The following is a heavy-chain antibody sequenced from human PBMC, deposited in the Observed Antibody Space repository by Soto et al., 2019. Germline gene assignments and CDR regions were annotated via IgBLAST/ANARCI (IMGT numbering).Heavy chain of an antibody. CDR2: INPNSGGT. Sequence: GASVKVSCKASGYTFTGYYMHWVRQAPGQGLEWMGWINPNSGGTNYAQKFQGRVTMTRDTSISTAYMELSRLRSDDTAVYYCARDNGLFNLVTAMGLGYWGQGTLVTVSS. D-gene: IGHD2-21*02. CDR1: GYTFTGYY. V-gene: IGHV1-2*02. J-gene: IGHJ4*02. CDR3: ARDNGLFNLVTAMGLGY.